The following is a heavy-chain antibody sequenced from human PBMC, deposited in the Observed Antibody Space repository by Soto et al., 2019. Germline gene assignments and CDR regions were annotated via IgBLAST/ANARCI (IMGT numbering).Heavy chain of an antibody. J-gene: IGHJ4*02. CDR2: INPNSGDT. D-gene: IGHD6-19*01. V-gene: IGHV1-2*02. CDR1: GYSFTGYY. Sequence: GASVKVSCKASGYSFTGYYMHWVRQAPGQGLEWMGWINPNSGDTKYAEKFQGRVTMTRDTSISTAYMELTRLRSDDTAVYYCARVGYNGGWCAYWGQGALVTVSS. CDR3: ARVGYNGGWCAY.